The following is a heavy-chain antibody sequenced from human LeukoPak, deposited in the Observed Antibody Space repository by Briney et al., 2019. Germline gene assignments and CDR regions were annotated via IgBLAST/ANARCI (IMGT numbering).Heavy chain of an antibody. CDR2: ISAYNGDT. CDR3: ARGGPTPHRITLIVVASSTDAFDI. J-gene: IGHJ3*02. V-gene: IGHV1-18*01. Sequence: GASVKVSFKASGYTFTIYGISWVRQAPGQGLEWMGWISAYNGDTNYAQKLQGRVTITTDTSTSTAYMELRSLRSDDTAVYYCARGGPTPHRITLIVVASSTDAFDIWGQGTMVTVSS. D-gene: IGHD3-22*01. CDR1: GYTFTIYG.